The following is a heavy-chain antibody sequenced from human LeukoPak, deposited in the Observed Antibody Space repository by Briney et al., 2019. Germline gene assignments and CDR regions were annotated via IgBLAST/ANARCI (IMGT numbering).Heavy chain of an antibody. CDR2: ISGTAENT. CDR1: GFIFSSYP. V-gene: IGHV3-23*01. CDR3: ANQRGGF. J-gene: IGHJ4*02. D-gene: IGHD3-10*01. Sequence: GGSLRLSCAASGFIFSSYPMSWVRQAPGKGLEWVSAISGTAENTYYAHSVKGRFSISRDNSRNTVHLQMNSLRPEDTAVYYCANQRGGFWGQGTLVTVSS.